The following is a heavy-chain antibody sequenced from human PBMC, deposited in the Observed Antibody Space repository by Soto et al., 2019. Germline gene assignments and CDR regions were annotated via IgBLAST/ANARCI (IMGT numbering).Heavy chain of an antibody. CDR1: GFTFSSYA. D-gene: IGHD1-26*01. CDR3: ARGVRELLPTGYYLDY. Sequence: GGSLRLSCAASGFTFSSYAMHWVRQAPGKGLEWVAVISYDGSNKYYADSVKGRFTISRDNSKNTLYLQMNSLRAEDKAVYYCARGVRELLPTGYYLDYWGEGTLVTVSS. CDR2: ISYDGSNK. V-gene: IGHV3-30-3*01. J-gene: IGHJ4*02.